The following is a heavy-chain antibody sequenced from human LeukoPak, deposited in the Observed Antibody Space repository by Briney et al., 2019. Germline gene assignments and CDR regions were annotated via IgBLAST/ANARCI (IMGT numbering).Heavy chain of an antibody. CDR2: IKHDGSEK. V-gene: IGHV3-7*01. D-gene: IGHD6-13*01. J-gene: IGHJ6*03. CDR3: ARDDAGYSCSWSQIYYYYYYYMDF. Sequence: GGPLRLSCAASGFTFSSYWMSWVRQAPGKGLEWVANIKHDGSEKYYVDSVKGRFTISRDNAKNTLYLQMNSLRAEDTAVYYSARDDAGYSCSWSQIYYYYYYYMDFWGKGTTVTVSS. CDR1: GFTFSSYW.